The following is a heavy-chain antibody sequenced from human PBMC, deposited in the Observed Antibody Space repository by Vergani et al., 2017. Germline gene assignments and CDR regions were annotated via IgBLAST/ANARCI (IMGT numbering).Heavy chain of an antibody. J-gene: IGHJ4*02. V-gene: IGHV4-4*03. CDR1: GDSISSNNC. Sequence: QVQLQESGPGLVKPPGTLSLTCAVSGDSISSNNCWTWVRQPPGKGLEWIGEICHTEDTKYSPSLKSRVTVSVDESRNLFSLRLNSVTAADTAVYYCARVGFHPHPDTAMPLPDYGGQGTLVTVSS. CDR3: ARVGFHPHPDTAMPLPDY. D-gene: IGHD5-18*01. CDR2: ICHTEDT.